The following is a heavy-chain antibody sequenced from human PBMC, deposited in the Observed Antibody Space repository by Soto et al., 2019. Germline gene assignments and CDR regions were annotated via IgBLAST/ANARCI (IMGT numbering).Heavy chain of an antibody. V-gene: IGHV1-69*13. D-gene: IGHD6-19*01. CDR1: GGTFSSYA. CDR3: AESSGIAVAGIDY. Sequence: ASVKVSCKASGGTFSSYAISWVRQAPGQGLEWMGGVIPIFGTANYAQKFQGRVTITADESTSTAYMELSSLRSEDTAVYYCAESSGIAVAGIDYWGQGTLVTVSS. CDR2: VIPIFGTA. J-gene: IGHJ4*02.